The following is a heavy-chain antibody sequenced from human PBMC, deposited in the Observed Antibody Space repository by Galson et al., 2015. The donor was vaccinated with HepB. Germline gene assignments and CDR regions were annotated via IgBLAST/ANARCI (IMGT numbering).Heavy chain of an antibody. CDR3: ARGIAVAARGAFDI. J-gene: IGHJ3*02. CDR1: GGSISSGGYY. CDR2: IYYSGST. Sequence: TLSLTCTVSGGSISSGGYYWSWIRQHPGKGLEWIGYIYYSGSTYYNPSLKSRVTISVDTSKNQFSLKLSSVTAADTAVYYCARGIAVAARGAFDIWGQETMVTVSS. V-gene: IGHV4-31*03. D-gene: IGHD6-19*01.